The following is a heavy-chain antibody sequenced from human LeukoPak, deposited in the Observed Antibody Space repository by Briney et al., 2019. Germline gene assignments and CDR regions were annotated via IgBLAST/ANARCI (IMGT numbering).Heavy chain of an antibody. V-gene: IGHV4-59*12. Sequence: SETLSLTCTVSGGSISSYYWSWIRQPPGKGLEWIGYIYYSGSTNYNPSLKSRVTISVDTSKNQFSLKLSSVTAADTAVYYCARGRGSYFSWGQGTLVTVSS. CDR3: ARGRGSYFS. CDR1: GGSISSYY. J-gene: IGHJ5*02. D-gene: IGHD1-26*01. CDR2: IYYSGST.